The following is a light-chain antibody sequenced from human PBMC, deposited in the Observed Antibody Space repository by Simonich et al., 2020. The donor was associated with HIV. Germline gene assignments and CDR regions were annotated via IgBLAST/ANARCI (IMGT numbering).Light chain of an antibody. V-gene: IGLV2-14*02. CDR1: SSDVGSYNL. CDR2: GGS. Sequence: QSALTQPASVSGSPGPSITISCTGTSSDVGSYNLVSWYQQHPGKAPKLMIDGGSKRPSGVSNRSSGSKSGNTATLTSSGHQAEDEADYYCSSYTSSSTLVFGGGTKLTVL. CDR3: SSYTSSSTLV. J-gene: IGLJ2*01.